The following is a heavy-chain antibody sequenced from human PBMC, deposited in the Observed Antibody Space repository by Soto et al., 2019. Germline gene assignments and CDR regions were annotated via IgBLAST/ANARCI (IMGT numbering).Heavy chain of an antibody. V-gene: IGHV1-69*01. D-gene: IGHD2-2*02. CDR1: GGTFSSYA. CDR3: ARGGCSSTSCYTVSGEFYYYYGMDV. CDR2: IIPIFGTA. Sequence: QVQLVQSGAEVKKPGSSVKVSCKASGGTFSSYAISWVRQAPGQGLEWMGGIIPIFGTANYAQKFQGRVTITADESTSTAYMELSSLRSEDTAVYYCARGGCSSTSCYTVSGEFYYYYGMDVWGQGTTVTVSS. J-gene: IGHJ6*02.